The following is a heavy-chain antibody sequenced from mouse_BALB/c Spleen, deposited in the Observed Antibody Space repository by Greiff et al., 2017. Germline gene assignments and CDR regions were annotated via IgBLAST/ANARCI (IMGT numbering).Heavy chain of an antibody. CDR3: ARNKRYGDYPYAMDY. J-gene: IGHJ4*01. CDR2: IVPANGNT. D-gene: IGHD2-13*01. Sequence: VQLQQSGAELVKPGASVKLSCTASGFHINDSYMHWVKQRPEQGLEWIGRIVPANGNTKYDPKFQGKATITADTSSSTAYLQLSSLTSEDTAVYYRARNKRYGDYPYAMDYWGEGTSVTVTS. V-gene: IGHV14-3*02. CDR1: GFHINDSY.